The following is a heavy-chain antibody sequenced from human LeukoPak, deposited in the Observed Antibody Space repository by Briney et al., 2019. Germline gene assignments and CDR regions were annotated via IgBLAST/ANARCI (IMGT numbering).Heavy chain of an antibody. CDR2: VNRDGSET. CDR1: GFTVSNNY. J-gene: IGHJ6*02. CDR3: ARNNGMDV. V-gene: IGHV3-7*03. Sequence: PGGSLRLSCAVSGFTVSNNYMTWVRQVPGRGPEWVANVNRDGSETYYLDSVKGRFTISKDNAKNSLYLQMNSLRAEDTALYHCARNNGMDVWGQGTTVIVSS.